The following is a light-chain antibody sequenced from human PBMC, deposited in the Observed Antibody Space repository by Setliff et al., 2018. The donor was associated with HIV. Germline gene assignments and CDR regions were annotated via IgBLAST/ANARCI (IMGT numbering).Light chain of an antibody. J-gene: IGLJ1*01. CDR3: CSYAGSNTYV. Sequence: QSVLAQPPSASGSPGQSVTISCTGTSSDVGGYNSVSWYQQRPGKAPKLLIYQVTKRPSGVPDRFSGSKSGNTASLTVSGLQAEDEADYYCCSYAGSNTYVFGTGTKATVL. V-gene: IGLV2-8*01. CDR1: SSDVGGYNS. CDR2: QVT.